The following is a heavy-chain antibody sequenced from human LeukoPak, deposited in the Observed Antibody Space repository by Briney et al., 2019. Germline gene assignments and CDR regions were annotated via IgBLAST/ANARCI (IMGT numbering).Heavy chain of an antibody. CDR2: INSDGSST. V-gene: IGHV3-74*01. CDR3: ARVAGATNY. D-gene: IGHD1-26*01. CDR1: GFTFSNYW. J-gene: IGHJ4*02. Sequence: GGALRLSCAASGFTFSNYWMHWVRQVPGKGLVWVSRINSDGSSTRYADSVKGRFTISRDNAKNTLYLQMNSLRAEDTAVYYCARVAGATNYWGQGTLVTVPS.